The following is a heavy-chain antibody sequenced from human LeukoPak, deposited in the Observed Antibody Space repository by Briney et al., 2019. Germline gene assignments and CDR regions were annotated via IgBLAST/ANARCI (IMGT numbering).Heavy chain of an antibody. Sequence: PGESLKISCKGSGYTFTSYWIVWVRQMPGKRPEWMGMSFPDDSDTKYSPSFESQITISADKSISSAQLQWSSLKASDTAIYYCARLRDNWEDYRGQGTLVTVSS. D-gene: IGHD1-20*01. J-gene: IGHJ4*02. CDR1: GYTFTSYW. CDR2: SFPDDSDT. V-gene: IGHV5-51*01. CDR3: ARLRDNWEDY.